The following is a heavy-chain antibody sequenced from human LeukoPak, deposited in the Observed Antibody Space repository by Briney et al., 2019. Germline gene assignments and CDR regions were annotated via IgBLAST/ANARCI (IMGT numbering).Heavy chain of an antibody. J-gene: IGHJ5*02. D-gene: IGHD6-13*01. Sequence: SETLSLTCTVSGGSISGSSYYWGWIRQPPGKGLEWIGSIYYSGSTYYKPSLKSRVTISVDTSKNQFSLKLSSVTAADTAVYYCARALVGQLSSFDWFDPWGQGTLVTVSS. CDR1: GGSISGSSYY. CDR2: IYYSGST. CDR3: ARALVGQLSSFDWFDP. V-gene: IGHV4-39*07.